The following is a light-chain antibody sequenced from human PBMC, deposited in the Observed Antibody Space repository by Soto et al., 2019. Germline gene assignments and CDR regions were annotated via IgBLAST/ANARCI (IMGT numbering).Light chain of an antibody. CDR3: QQYGSSPFT. Sequence: EIVLTQSPGTLSLSPGERATLSCRASHSVSSSYLAWYQQKPGQAPRLLIYGASSRATGIPDRFSGSGSGTDFTLTISSLEPEDFAVYYCQQYGSSPFTFGPGTKVDIK. CDR2: GAS. V-gene: IGKV3-20*01. CDR1: HSVSSSY. J-gene: IGKJ3*01.